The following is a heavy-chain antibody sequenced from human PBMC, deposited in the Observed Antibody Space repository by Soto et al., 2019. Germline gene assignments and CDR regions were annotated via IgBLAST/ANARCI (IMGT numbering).Heavy chain of an antibody. D-gene: IGHD6-13*01. Sequence: ASVKVSCKASGYTFTSYGISWVRQAPGQGLEWMGWISAYNGNTNYAQKLQGRVTMTTDTSTSTAYMELRSLRSDDTAVYYCARAPGYSSSWYNWFDPWGQGTLVTVSS. V-gene: IGHV1-18*01. CDR2: ISAYNGNT. CDR3: ARAPGYSSSWYNWFDP. J-gene: IGHJ5*02. CDR1: GYTFTSYG.